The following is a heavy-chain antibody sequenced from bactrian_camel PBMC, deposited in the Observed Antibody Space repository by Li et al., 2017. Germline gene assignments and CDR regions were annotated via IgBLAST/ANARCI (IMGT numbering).Heavy chain of an antibody. V-gene: IGHV3S53*01. J-gene: IGHJ4*01. CDR1: GYIFSSCG. D-gene: IGHD4*01. Sequence: QVQLVESGGGSVQAGGSLKLSCAASGYIFSSCGMGWYRQAPGKERELVSTISSDSTTSYADSVKGRFTISQDNAKNTLYLQMNSLKPEDTATYYCAAGTRIIVGDYCDGITNWGQGTQVTVS. CDR2: ISSDSTT. CDR3: AAGTRIIVGDYCDGITN.